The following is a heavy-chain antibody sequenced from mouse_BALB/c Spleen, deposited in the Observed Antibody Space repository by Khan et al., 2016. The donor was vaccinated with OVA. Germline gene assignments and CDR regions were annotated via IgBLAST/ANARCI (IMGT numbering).Heavy chain of an antibody. CDR1: GYTFTYYV. CDR2: IYPGSDNA. V-gene: IGHV1-77*01. Sequence: QVQLKQSGPELVKPGASVKMSCKASGYTFTYYVITWVKQRTGQGLEWIGEIYPGSDNAYYNERFKGKATLTADKSSNTTHMQLSILTSEDSAVYFCARGYGYYVYFDYWGQGTTLTVSS. J-gene: IGHJ2*01. CDR3: ARGYGYYVYFDY. D-gene: IGHD2-3*01.